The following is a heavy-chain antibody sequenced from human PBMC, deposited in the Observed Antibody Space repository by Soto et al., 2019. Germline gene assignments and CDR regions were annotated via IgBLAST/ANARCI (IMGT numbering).Heavy chain of an antibody. CDR2: ISYDGSNK. J-gene: IGHJ4*02. CDR1: GYTFTGYY. D-gene: IGHD3-22*01. CDR3: ALNSGSHH. V-gene: IGHV3-30*16. Sequence: SCKASGYTFTGYYMHWVRQAPGQGLEWMAVISYDGSNKYYADSVKGRFTISRDNSKNTLYLQMNSLRAEDTAVYYCALNSGSHHWGQGTLVTVS.